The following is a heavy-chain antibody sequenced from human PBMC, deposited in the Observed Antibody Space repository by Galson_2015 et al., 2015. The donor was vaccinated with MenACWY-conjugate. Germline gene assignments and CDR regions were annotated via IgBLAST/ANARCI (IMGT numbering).Heavy chain of an antibody. J-gene: IGHJ4*02. V-gene: IGHV3-30*19. CDR3: ARDFIGGMPDYFDY. Sequence: SLRLSCAASGFTLSSYGMHWVRQAPGKGLEWVAVISSDGTIEVYADSVKGRFTVSRDNSKNTVYLQMNSLLADDTALYYCARDFIGGMPDYFDYWGQGTLVSVST. CDR1: GFTLSSYG. D-gene: IGHD1-14*01. CDR2: ISSDGTIE.